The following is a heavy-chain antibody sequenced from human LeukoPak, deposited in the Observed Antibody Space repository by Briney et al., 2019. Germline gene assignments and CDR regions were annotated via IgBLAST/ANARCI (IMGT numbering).Heavy chain of an antibody. V-gene: IGHV4-38-2*02. CDR2: IYHSGST. D-gene: IGHD1/OR15-1a*01. CDR3: ARGSGTMIDY. Sequence: SETLSLTCTVSGYSISSGYYWGWIRQPPGKGLEWIGSIYHSGSTYYNPSLKSRVTISVDTSKNQFSLKLSSVTAADTAVYYCARGSGTMIDYWAREPWSPSPQ. CDR1: GYSISSGYY. J-gene: IGHJ4*02.